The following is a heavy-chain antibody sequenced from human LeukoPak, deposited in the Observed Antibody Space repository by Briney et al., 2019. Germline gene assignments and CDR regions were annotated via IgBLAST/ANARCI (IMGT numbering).Heavy chain of an antibody. D-gene: IGHD3-10*01. CDR1: GGSISSSSYY. V-gene: IGHV4-39*01. Sequence: SETLSLTCTVSGGSISSSSYYWGWIRQPPGKGLEWIGSIYYSGSTYYNPSLKSRVTISVDTSKNQFSLKLSSVTAADTAVYYCASRLLYYYGSGSYLAARFDYWGQGTQVTVSS. CDR2: IYYSGST. CDR3: ASRLLYYYGSGSYLAARFDY. J-gene: IGHJ4*02.